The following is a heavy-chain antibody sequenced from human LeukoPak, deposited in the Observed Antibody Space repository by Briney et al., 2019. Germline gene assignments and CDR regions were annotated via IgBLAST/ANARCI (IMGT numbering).Heavy chain of an antibody. D-gene: IGHD3-3*01. Sequence: SETLSLTCTVSGGSISSSSYYWGWIRQPPGKGLEWIGSIYYSGSTCYNPSLKSRVTISVDTSKNQFSPKLSSVTAADTAVYYCARGPTYDFWSGYFDYWGQGTLVTVSS. CDR2: IYYSGST. J-gene: IGHJ4*02. CDR3: ARGPTYDFWSGYFDY. CDR1: GGSISSSSYY. V-gene: IGHV4-39*01.